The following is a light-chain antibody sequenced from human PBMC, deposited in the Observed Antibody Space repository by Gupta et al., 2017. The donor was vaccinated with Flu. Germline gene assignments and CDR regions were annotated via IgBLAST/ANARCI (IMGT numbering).Light chain of an antibody. CDR1: QDISSS. CDR2: DAS. CDR3: QQHDDLVT. J-gene: IGKJ4*01. V-gene: IGKV1-33*01. Sequence: DIQMTQSPSSLSASVGDRVTITCQASQDISSSLSWYQKKPGKAPKFLIYDASKLEAGVPSRFSGSGSGTHFTFTISSLQPEDYATHYCQQHDDLVTFGGGTKVEIK.